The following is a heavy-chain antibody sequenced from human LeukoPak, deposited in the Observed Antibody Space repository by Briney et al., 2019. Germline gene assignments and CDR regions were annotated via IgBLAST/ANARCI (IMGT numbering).Heavy chain of an antibody. J-gene: IGHJ6*02. CDR3: AKYYYGSGNSYAMDV. CDR2: LDGGGGDT. V-gene: IGHV3-23*01. CDR1: GFTFSSFA. D-gene: IGHD3-10*01. Sequence: GGSLRLSCAASGFTFSSFAMSWVRQAPGKGLEWVSALDGGGGDTYYADSVKGRFTISIDNPRSTLNLQMNSLRAEDTAVYYCAKYYYGSGNSYAMDVWGQGTTVTVSS.